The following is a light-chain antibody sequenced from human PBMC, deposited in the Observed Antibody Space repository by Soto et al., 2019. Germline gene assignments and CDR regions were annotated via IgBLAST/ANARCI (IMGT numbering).Light chain of an antibody. V-gene: IGLV2-11*01. J-gene: IGLJ2*01. CDR3: CSYAGIYTLV. CDR1: SRDVGGYNY. Sequence: QSALTQPRSVSGSPGQSVTISCTGTSRDVGGYNYVSWYQQHPGKAPKLMIYDVSKRPSGVPDRFSGSKSGNTASLTISGLQAEDEADYYCCSYAGIYTLVFGGGTKLTVL. CDR2: DVS.